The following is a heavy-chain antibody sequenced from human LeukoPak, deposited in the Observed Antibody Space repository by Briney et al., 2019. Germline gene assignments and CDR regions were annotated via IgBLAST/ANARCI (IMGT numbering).Heavy chain of an antibody. CDR2: ISYHGSNK. CDR1: GFSFRSHA. Sequence: GGSLRLSCAASGFSFRSHAMHWVRQGPGKGLEWVAVISYHGSNKNYADSVKGRFTVSRDNFKNTLSLQMNSLRAEDTAVYYCARDGGDYDLDNWGQGTLVTVSS. V-gene: IGHV3-30-3*01. CDR3: ARDGGDYDLDN. J-gene: IGHJ4*02. D-gene: IGHD4-17*01.